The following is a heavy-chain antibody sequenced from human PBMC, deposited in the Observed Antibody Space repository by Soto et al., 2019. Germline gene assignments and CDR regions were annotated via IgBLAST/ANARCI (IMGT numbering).Heavy chain of an antibody. J-gene: IGHJ6*02. D-gene: IGHD6-13*01. CDR3: ARRQIPPPTRGAANARGGMDV. Sequence: QVQLVESGGGVVQPGRSLRLSCAASGFTFNNYGMHWVRQAPGKGLEWLAVIWNDGSNNYYANSVKGRFTISRDNSKNTLYLQMSSLRAEDTAVYYCARRQIPPPTRGAANARGGMDVCGQGTTVTVSS. V-gene: IGHV3-33*01. CDR2: IWNDGSNN. CDR1: GFTFNNYG.